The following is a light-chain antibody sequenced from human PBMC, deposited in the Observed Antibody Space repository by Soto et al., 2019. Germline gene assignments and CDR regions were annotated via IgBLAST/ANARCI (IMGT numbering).Light chain of an antibody. CDR3: QQYDRSWT. V-gene: IGKV1-5*03. Sequence: DIQMTQSPSTLSASVGDRVTITCRASQSISDWLAWYQQKPGKAPKLLIYKASSLESGVPSRFSGSGSGTEFTLTISGLQPDDFASYYCQQYDRSWTFGQGTKVEI. J-gene: IGKJ1*01. CDR2: KAS. CDR1: QSISDW.